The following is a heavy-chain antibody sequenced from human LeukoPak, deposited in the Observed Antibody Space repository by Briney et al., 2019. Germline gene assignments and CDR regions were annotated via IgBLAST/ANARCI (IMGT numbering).Heavy chain of an antibody. J-gene: IGHJ3*02. D-gene: IGHD3-3*01. Sequence: GGSLRLSCAASGFTFSDYYMSWIRQAPGKGLEWVSYISSGGSTIYYADSVKGRFTISRDNAKNSLYLQMNSLRAEDTAVYYCARDSSPGFWSATIGAFDIWGQGTMVTVSS. V-gene: IGHV3-11*04. CDR2: ISSGGSTI. CDR3: ARDSSPGFWSATIGAFDI. CDR1: GFTFSDYY.